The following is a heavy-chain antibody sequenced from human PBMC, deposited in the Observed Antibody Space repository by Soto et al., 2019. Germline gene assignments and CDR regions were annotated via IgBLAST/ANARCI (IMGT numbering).Heavy chain of an antibody. CDR1: GGILSTYA. V-gene: IGHV1-69*01. Sequence: QVQLVQSGAEVKKPGSSVKVSCKASGGILSTYAIGWLRQAPGQGLEWMGGIIPLFGTPNYAQRFQGRVTINADESTSTAYMELSRLRSEDTAVYYCARDRDDYGSGNYYNRIDFWGQGTLVTVSS. CDR2: IIPLFGTP. J-gene: IGHJ4*02. CDR3: ARDRDDYGSGNYYNRIDF. D-gene: IGHD3-10*01.